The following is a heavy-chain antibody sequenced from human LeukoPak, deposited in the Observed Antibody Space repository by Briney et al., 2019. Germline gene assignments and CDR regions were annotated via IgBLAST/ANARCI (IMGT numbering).Heavy chain of an antibody. CDR2: INHSGST. CDR1: GGSFSGYY. D-gene: IGHD3-3*01. V-gene: IGHV4-34*01. CDR3: ARGQPYYDFWSGTYNWFDP. J-gene: IGHJ5*02. Sequence: SETLSLTCAVYGGSFSGYYWSWIRQPPGKGLEWIGEINHSGSTTYNPSLKSRVTISVDTSKDQFSLKLSSVTAADTAVYYCARGQPYYDFWSGTYNWFDPWGQGTLVTVSS.